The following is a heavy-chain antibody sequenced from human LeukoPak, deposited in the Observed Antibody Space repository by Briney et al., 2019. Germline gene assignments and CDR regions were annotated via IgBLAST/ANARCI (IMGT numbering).Heavy chain of an antibody. CDR2: IGGSGGST. V-gene: IGHV3-23*01. D-gene: IGHD6-13*01. CDR3: AKDRSSPYYYYGMDV. J-gene: IGHJ6*02. CDR1: GFTVSSNY. Sequence: GGSLRLSCAASGFTVSSNYMSWVRQAPGKGLEWVSAIGGSGGSTYYADSVKGRFTISRDNSKNTLYLQMNSLRAEDTAVYYCAKDRSSPYYYYGMDVWGQGTTVTVSS.